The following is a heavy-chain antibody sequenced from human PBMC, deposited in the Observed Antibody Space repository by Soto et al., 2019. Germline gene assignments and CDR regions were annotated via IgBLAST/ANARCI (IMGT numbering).Heavy chain of an antibody. CDR1: GYTFTGYA. Sequence: QVQLVQSGAEEKKPGASVKVSCKASGYTFTGYAMHWVRKAPGQRLEWMGWINAGNGNTKYSQKFQGRVTITRDTSASTADMELSSLRSEDTAVYYCARAVAVAADFDSWGQGTLVTVSS. CDR2: INAGNGNT. D-gene: IGHD6-19*01. CDR3: ARAVAVAADFDS. V-gene: IGHV1-3*05. J-gene: IGHJ4*02.